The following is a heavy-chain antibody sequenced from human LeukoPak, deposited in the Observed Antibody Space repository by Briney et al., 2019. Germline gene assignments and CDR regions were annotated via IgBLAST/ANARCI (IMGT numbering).Heavy chain of an antibody. D-gene: IGHD3-22*01. V-gene: IGHV3-30-3*01. CDR1: GFTFSSYA. CDR2: ISYDGSNK. J-gene: IGHJ4*02. Sequence: GRSLRLSCAASGFTFSSYAMHWVRQAPGKGLEWVAVISYDGSNKYYADSVRGRFTISRDNSKSTVYLHMNNVRGDDTAVYHCAKARLTFFYYDTSGYQGDFDNWGQGTLVTVSS. CDR3: AKARLTFFYYDTSGYQGDFDN.